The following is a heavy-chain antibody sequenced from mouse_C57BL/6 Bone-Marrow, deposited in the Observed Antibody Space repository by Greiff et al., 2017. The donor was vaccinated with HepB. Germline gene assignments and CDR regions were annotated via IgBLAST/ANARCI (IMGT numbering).Heavy chain of an antibody. CDR2: IDPSDSDT. CDR1: GYTFTSYW. Sequence: QVQLQQPGAELVMPGASVKLSCKASGYTFTSYWMHWVKQRPGQGLEWIGEIDPSDSDTNYNQKVKGKSTLTVDKSSSTASMQLSSLTSEDSAVYYCARWGYYGAWFAYWGQGTLVTVSA. CDR3: ARWGYYGAWFAY. D-gene: IGHD1-1*01. J-gene: IGHJ3*01. V-gene: IGHV1-69*01.